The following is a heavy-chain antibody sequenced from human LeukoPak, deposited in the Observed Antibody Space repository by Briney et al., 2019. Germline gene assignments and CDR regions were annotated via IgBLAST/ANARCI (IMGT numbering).Heavy chain of an antibody. D-gene: IGHD3-22*01. Sequence: PGGSLRLSCAASGFTFSSYWMHWVRQAPGKGLEWVSYISSSSYTNYADSVKGRFTISRDNAKNSLYLQMNSLRAEDTAVYYCARAGVVIYYDSSAWFDPWGQGTLVTVSS. CDR2: ISSSSYT. CDR1: GFTFSSYW. V-gene: IGHV3-21*05. J-gene: IGHJ5*02. CDR3: ARAGVVIYYDSSAWFDP.